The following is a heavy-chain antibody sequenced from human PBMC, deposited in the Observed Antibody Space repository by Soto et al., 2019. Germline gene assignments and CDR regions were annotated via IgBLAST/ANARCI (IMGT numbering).Heavy chain of an antibody. V-gene: IGHV3-21*01. CDR3: ARDGDNWYYVGGAVIDY. D-gene: IGHD1-7*01. CDR2: ISSSSSYI. Sequence: EVQLVESGGGLVKPGGSLRLSCAASGFTFSSYSMNWVRQAPGKGLEWVSSISSSSSYIYYADSVKGRFTISRDNAKNSLYLQMNSLRAEDTAVYYCARDGDNWYYVGGAVIDYWGQGTLVTVSS. J-gene: IGHJ4*02. CDR1: GFTFSSYS.